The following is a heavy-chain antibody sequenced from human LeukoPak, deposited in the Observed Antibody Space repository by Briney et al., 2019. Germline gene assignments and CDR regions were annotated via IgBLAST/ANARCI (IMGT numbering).Heavy chain of an antibody. Sequence: SVKVSCKASGGSFSDYPINWVRQAPGQGLEWLGGIIPNYSASNYAQAFQGRVTITADESTNTMYMEMSGLRPDDTAVYYRVRPDRIFGVPAAFDAWGQGTLVAVSS. CDR3: VRPDRIFGVPAAFDA. J-gene: IGHJ3*01. CDR2: IIPNYSAS. D-gene: IGHD3-3*02. CDR1: GGSFSDYP. V-gene: IGHV1-69*13.